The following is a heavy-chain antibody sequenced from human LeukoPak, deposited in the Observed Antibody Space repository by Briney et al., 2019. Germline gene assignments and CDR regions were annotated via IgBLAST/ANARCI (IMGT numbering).Heavy chain of an antibody. J-gene: IGHJ4*02. CDR1: GGSFSGYY. D-gene: IGHD6-13*01. CDR2: INHSGST. Sequence: SETLSLTCAVYGGSFSGYYWSWIRQPPGEGLEWIGEINHSGSTNYNPSLKSRVTISVDTSKNQFSLKLSSVTAADTAVYYCARKGYGGYIAAAGTFDYWGQGTLVTVSS. CDR3: ARKGYGGYIAAAGTFDY. V-gene: IGHV4-34*01.